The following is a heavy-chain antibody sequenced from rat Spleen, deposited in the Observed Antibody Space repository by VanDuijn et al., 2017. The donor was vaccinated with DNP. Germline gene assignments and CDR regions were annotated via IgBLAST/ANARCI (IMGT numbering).Heavy chain of an antibody. J-gene: IGHJ1*01. D-gene: IGHD1-2*01. Sequence: EVQLQESGPGLVKPSQSLYLICSVTGYSITSSYIWSWIRKFTGNKLEWMGSINSAGTTKYNPSLKSRISISRDTSNNQLFLQVNSVTTEDTATYHCGRSAMSTYWYFDFWGPGTMVTVSS. CDR3: GRSAMSTYWYFDF. CDR2: INSAGTT. V-gene: IGHV3-3*01. CDR1: GYSITSSYI.